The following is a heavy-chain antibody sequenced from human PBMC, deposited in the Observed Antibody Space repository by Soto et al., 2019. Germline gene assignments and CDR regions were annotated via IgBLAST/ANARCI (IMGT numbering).Heavy chain of an antibody. CDR3: AKDLALIADD. J-gene: IGHJ4*02. V-gene: IGHV3-7*01. CDR2: IKWDASEK. CDR1: GFTFGSYW. Sequence: RLSCAASGFTFGSYWMSWVRQAPGKGLEWLATIKWDASEKKYVDSVKGRFTMSRDNAKNSLYLQMDSLRVEDTAVYYCAKDLALIADDWCQGTPVTVSS. D-gene: IGHD3-16*01.